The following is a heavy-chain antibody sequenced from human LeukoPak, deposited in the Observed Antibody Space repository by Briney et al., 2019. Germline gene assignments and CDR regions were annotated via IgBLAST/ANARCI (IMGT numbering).Heavy chain of an antibody. V-gene: IGHV4-34*01. CDR1: GGSFSGYY. CDR2: INHSGST. Sequence: PSETLSLTCAVYGGSFSGYYWSWIRQPPGKGLEWIGEINHSGSTNYNPSLKSRVTISVDTSKNQFSLKLSSVTAADTAVYYCAREGGFYRPFDYSGQGTLVTVSS. CDR3: AREGGFYRPFDY. J-gene: IGHJ4*02. D-gene: IGHD3-3*01.